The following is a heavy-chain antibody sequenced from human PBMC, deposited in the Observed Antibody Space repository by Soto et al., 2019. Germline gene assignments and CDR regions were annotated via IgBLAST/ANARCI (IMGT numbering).Heavy chain of an antibody. J-gene: IGHJ4*02. CDR2: IWCKINTK. CDR3: AKDTGPN. CDR1: RFSFSRCA. V-gene: IGHV3-9*01. Sequence: SLRLSCAASRFSFSRCAMHWGRQSPGKGLEWVPGIWCKINTKAYADSVKGRFTISRDNAKNSLYLQMNSLRAEDTAFYHCAKDTGPNWGQGTLVTVSS.